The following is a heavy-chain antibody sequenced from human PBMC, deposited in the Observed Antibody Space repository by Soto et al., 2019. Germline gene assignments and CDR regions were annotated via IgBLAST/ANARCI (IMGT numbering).Heavy chain of an antibody. V-gene: IGHV2-5*02. CDR1: GFSLTTSRGG. J-gene: IGHJ4*02. Sequence: ESGPTLVNPTQTLTLTCTFSGFSLTTSRGGVGWIRQPPGKALEWLALIYWDDDKRYSPSLKSRLTITKDTSKNQVVLTMTNMDPVDTATYYCAYYTSPAYGSGSLFDYWGQGTQVTVSS. CDR3: AYYTSPAYGSGSLFDY. CDR2: IYWDDDK. D-gene: IGHD3-10*01.